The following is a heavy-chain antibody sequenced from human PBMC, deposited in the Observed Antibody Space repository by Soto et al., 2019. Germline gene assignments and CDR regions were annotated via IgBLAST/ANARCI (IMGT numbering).Heavy chain of an antibody. V-gene: IGHV3-15*07. J-gene: IGHJ4*02. CDR2: IKSRTDGGTI. D-gene: IGHD1-7*01. CDR3: TTSNSLGTIDY. CDR1: GLRFSNAW. Sequence: GGSLRLSCAASGLRFSNAWMNWVRQAPGKGLEWVGRIKSRTDGGTIDYAAPLKERFTLSRDDSKDTLYLQMNSLKTEDTAVYHCTTSNSLGTIDYWGQGALVTVSS.